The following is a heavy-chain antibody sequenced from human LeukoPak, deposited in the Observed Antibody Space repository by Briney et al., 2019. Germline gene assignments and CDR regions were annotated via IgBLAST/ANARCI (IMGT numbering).Heavy chain of an antibody. D-gene: IGHD1-26*01. CDR3: ARGRGIVAPSGY. CDR1: GFTFSSYA. J-gene: IGHJ4*02. CDR2: ISYDGSNK. V-gene: IGHV3-30*04. Sequence: GGSLRLSCAASGFTFSSYAMHWVRQAPGTGLEWVAVISYDGSNKYYADSVKGRFTISRDNSKNTLYLQMNSLRAEDTAVYYCARGRGIVAPSGYWGQGTLVTVSS.